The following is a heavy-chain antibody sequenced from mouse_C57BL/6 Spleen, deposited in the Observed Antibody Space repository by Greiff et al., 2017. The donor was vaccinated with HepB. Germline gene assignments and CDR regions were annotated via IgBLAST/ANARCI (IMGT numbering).Heavy chain of an antibody. CDR1: GFTFSSYG. V-gene: IGHV5-6*01. CDR3: ARQGYYDFFYAMDY. J-gene: IGHJ4*01. Sequence: EVKVVESGGDLVKPGGSLKLSCAASGFTFSSYGMSWVRQTPDKRLEWVATISSGGSYTYYPDSVKGRFTISRDNAKNTLYLQMSSLKSEDTAMYYCARQGYYDFFYAMDYWGQGTSVTVSS. CDR2: ISSGGSYT. D-gene: IGHD2-3*01.